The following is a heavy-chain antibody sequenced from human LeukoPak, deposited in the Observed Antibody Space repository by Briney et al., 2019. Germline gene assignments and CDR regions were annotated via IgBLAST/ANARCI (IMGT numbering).Heavy chain of an antibody. V-gene: IGHV3-74*01. CDR2: INSDGSST. CDR3: ARDRGLPHRHFDY. CDR1: GFTFSSYW. D-gene: IGHD4-17*01. Sequence: PGGSLRLSCAASGFTFSSYWMHWVRQAPGKGLVWVSCINSDGSSTSYADSVKGRFTISRDNAKNTLYLQMNSLRAEDTAVYYCARDRGLPHRHFDYWGQGTLVTVSS. J-gene: IGHJ4*02.